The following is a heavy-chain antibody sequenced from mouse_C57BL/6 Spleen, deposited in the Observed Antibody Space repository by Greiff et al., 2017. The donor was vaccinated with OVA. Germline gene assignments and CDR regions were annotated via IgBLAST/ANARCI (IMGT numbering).Heavy chain of an antibody. Sequence: QVQLKESGAELARPGASVKLSCKASGYTFTSYGISWVKQRTGQGLEWIGEIYPRSGNTYYNEKFKGKATLTADKSSSTAYMELRSLTSEDSAVYFCARWNGSSSWFAYWGQGTLVTVSA. V-gene: IGHV1-81*01. CDR1: GYTFTSYG. J-gene: IGHJ3*01. D-gene: IGHD1-1*01. CDR3: ARWNGSSSWFAY. CDR2: IYPRSGNT.